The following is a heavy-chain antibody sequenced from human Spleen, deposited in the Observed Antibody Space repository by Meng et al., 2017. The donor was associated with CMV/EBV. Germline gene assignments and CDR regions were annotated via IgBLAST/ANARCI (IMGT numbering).Heavy chain of an antibody. Sequence: QGQVHEWGAGLLKPSETLSLPCAVYGGSLSGYYWSWISRPPGKGLEWIGEINHSGSTNYNPSLKSRVTISVDTSKNQFSLKLSSVTAADTAVYYCARCRYSSGYYYYSPDYFDYWGQGTLVTVSS. D-gene: IGHD3-22*01. CDR2: INHSGST. V-gene: IGHV4-34*01. J-gene: IGHJ4*02. CDR3: ARCRYSSGYYYYSPDYFDY. CDR1: GGSLSGYY.